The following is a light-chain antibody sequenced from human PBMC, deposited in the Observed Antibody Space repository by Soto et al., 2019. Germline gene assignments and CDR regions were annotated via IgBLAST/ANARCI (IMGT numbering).Light chain of an antibody. CDR2: DTS. V-gene: IGKV3D-15*01. Sequence: EIVLTQSPGTLSLSPRERATLSCRASQSVSSSYLAWYQQKPGQAPRLLIFDTSNRATGIPARFSGSGSGTEFTLTINSLQSEDFAVYYCQQYNNWPPTWTFGQGTKVDIK. CDR1: QSVSSSY. CDR3: QQYNNWPPTWT. J-gene: IGKJ1*01.